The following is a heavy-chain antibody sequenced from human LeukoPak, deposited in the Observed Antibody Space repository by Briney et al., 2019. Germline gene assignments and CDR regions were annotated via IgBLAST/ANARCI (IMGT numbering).Heavy chain of an antibody. CDR3: ARYEVSRAFDI. J-gene: IGHJ3*02. V-gene: IGHV3-23*01. CDR2: ISGSGGST. Sequence: PGGSLRLSCAASGFTFSSYGMSWVRQAPGKGLEWVSAISGSGGSTYYADSVKGRFTISRDNAKNSLYLQMNSLRAEDTAVYYCARYEVSRAFDIWGQGTMVTVSS. CDR1: GFTFSSYG. D-gene: IGHD2-15*01.